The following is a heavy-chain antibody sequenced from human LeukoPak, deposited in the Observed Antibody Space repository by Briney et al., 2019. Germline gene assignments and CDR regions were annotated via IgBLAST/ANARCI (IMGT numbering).Heavy chain of an antibody. J-gene: IGHJ6*02. CDR3: ARDRATVTTSYGMDV. D-gene: IGHD4-17*01. CDR2: IYYSGST. V-gene: IGHV4-31*03. Sequence: PSETLSLTCTVSGGSISSGGYYWSWIRQHPGKGLEWIGYIYYSGSTYYNPSLKGRVTISVDTSKNQFSLKLSSVTAADTAVYYCARDRATVTTSYGMDVWGQGTTVTVSS. CDR1: GGSISSGGYY.